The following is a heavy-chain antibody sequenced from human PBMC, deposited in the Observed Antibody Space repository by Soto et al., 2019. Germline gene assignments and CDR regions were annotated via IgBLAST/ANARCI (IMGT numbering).Heavy chain of an antibody. J-gene: IGHJ4*02. V-gene: IGHV1-46*01. CDR1: GCTFSSYY. CDR2: INPSGDST. Sequence: ASVKVSCKASGCTFSSYYMHWVRQAPGQGLEWMGVINPSGDSTSYAQKFQGRVTMTRDTCTSTLFMELSSLRSEDTVVYFCATDWEFGYWAQGTLVTVSS. CDR3: ATDWEFGY. D-gene: IGHD1-26*01.